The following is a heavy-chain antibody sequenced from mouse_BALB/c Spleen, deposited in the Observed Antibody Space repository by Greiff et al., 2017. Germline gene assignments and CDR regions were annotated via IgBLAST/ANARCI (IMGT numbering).Heavy chain of an antibody. CDR3: ARWFQAWFAY. CDR1: GFNIKDTY. Sequence: VQLKESGAELVKPGASVKLSCTASGFNIKDTYMHWVKQRPEQGLEWIGRIDPANGNTKYDPKFQGKATITADTSSNTAYLQLSSLTSEDTAVYYCARWFQAWFAYWGQGTLVTVSA. D-gene: IGHD2-2*01. CDR2: IDPANGNT. J-gene: IGHJ3*01. V-gene: IGHV14-3*02.